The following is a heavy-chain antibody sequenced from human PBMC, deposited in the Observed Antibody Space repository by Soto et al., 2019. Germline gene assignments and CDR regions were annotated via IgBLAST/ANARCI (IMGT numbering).Heavy chain of an antibody. V-gene: IGHV3-23*01. CDR3: ANGRSGWYERFDY. D-gene: IGHD6-19*01. CDR1: GFTFSSYA. CDR2: ISGSGGST. J-gene: IGHJ4*02. Sequence: EVQLLESGGGLVQPGGSLRLSCAASGFTFSSYAMSWVRQAPGKGLEWVSAISGSGGSTYYADSVKGRFTISRDNSKNTLYLQMNRLRAEDTAVYYCANGRSGWYERFDYWGQGTLVTVSS.